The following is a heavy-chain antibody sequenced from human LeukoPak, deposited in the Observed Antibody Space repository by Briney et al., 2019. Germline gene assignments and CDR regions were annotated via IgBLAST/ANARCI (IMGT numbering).Heavy chain of an antibody. J-gene: IGHJ4*02. V-gene: IGHV3-74*01. CDR1: GFTFSNNW. Sequence: GGSLRLSCATSGFTFSNNWMHWVRQGPGKGLEWVSPINPDGTRTNYANSVKGRFTISRDNAKNTLYLQMNSLRAEDTAVYYCAKSRGDRSGLDYWGQGNLVTVS. D-gene: IGHD2-21*02. CDR3: AKSRGDRSGLDY. CDR2: INPDGTRT.